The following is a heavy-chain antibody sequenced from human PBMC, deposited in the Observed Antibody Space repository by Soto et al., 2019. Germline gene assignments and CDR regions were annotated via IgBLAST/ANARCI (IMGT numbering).Heavy chain of an antibody. Sequence: GGSLRLSCVVSGFAFDFYAMHWVRQAPGKGLEWVSGITWHSDTIEYADSVKGRFTISRDNAKSSLYLQMNSLRAEDTAIYYCAKVQYSGTFSGALDVWGQGTAVTVSS. CDR2: ITWHSDTI. D-gene: IGHD5-12*01. CDR1: GFAFDFYA. J-gene: IGHJ6*02. CDR3: AKVQYSGTFSGALDV. V-gene: IGHV3-9*01.